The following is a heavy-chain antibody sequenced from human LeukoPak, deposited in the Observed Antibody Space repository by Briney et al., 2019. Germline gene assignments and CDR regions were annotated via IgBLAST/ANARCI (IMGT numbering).Heavy chain of an antibody. CDR1: GGSISSYY. D-gene: IGHD6-19*01. J-gene: IGHJ4*02. V-gene: IGHV4-59*08. CDR3: ATQGYSSGWYMYY. Sequence: SETLSLTCTASGGSISSYYWSWIRQPPGKGLEWIGYIYYSGSTNYNPSLKSRVTISVDTSKNQFSLKLSSVTAADTAVYYCATQGYSSGWYMYYWGQGTLVTVSS. CDR2: IYYSGST.